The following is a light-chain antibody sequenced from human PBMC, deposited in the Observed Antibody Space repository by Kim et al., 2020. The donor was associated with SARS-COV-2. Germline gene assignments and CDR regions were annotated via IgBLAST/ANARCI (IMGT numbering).Light chain of an antibody. V-gene: IGKV3-11*01. J-gene: IGKJ4*01. CDR3: QQRSHWPPLT. Sequence: EIVLTQSPATLSLSPGERATLSCRASQSVSSYLAWYQQKPGQAPRLLIYDASNRTTGIPARFSGSGSGTGFTLTISSLEPEDFAVYYCQQRSHWPPLTFGGGTKLEI. CDR1: QSVSSY. CDR2: DAS.